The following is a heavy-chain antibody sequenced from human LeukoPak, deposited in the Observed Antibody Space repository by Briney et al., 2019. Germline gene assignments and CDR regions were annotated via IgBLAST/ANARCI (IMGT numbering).Heavy chain of an antibody. V-gene: IGHV4-4*02. CDR1: GGSISSSNW. CDR2: IYHSGST. J-gene: IGHJ4*02. CDR3: ARSRNYYDSNRYYQGFDY. Sequence: SETLSLTCAVSGGSISSSNWWSWVRQPPGKGLEWIGEIYHSGSTNYNPSLKTRVTISVDKSKNQFSLNLSSVTAADTAVYYCARSRNYYDSNRYYQGFDYWGQGTLVTVSS. D-gene: IGHD3-22*01.